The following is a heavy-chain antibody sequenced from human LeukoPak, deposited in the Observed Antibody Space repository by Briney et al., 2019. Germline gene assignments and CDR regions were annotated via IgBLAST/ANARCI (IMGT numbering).Heavy chain of an antibody. CDR1: GFIFTNYF. CDR3: ATDRGWRTSGYYLCYFEY. J-gene: IGHJ4*02. Sequence: QSGGSLRLSCAASGFIFTNYFMSWVRQAPGKGLEWVASIKHDGSEKYYVDSVRGRFTISRDNTMNSLYLQMCSLRAEDTAVYYCATDRGWRTSGYYLCYFEYWGQGTLVTYSS. V-gene: IGHV3-7*01. D-gene: IGHD3-3*01. CDR2: IKHDGSEK.